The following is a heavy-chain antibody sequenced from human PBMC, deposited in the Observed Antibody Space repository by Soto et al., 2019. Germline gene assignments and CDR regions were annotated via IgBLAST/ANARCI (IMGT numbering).Heavy chain of an antibody. V-gene: IGHV4-34*01. CDR2: INHSGST. Sequence: SETLSLTCAVYGGSFSGYYWSWIRQPPGKGLEWIGEINHSGSTNYNPSLKSRVTISVDTSKNQFSLKLSSVTAADTAVYYCARGGVGRYYGVNANYYYMDVWGKGTTVTVSS. CDR1: GGSFSGYY. D-gene: IGHD3-10*01. CDR3: ARGGVGRYYGVNANYYYMDV. J-gene: IGHJ6*03.